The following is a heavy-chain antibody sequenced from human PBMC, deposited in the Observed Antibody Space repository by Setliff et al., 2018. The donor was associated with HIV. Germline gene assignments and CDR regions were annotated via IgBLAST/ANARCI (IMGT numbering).Heavy chain of an antibody. Sequence: SETLSLTCSVSGAVISRSTHHWAWIHQPPGKGLEWIGALSSNGNTYFNPTLKSRVTLSIDSSKNLFSLKLNSLTAADTAVYFCAAQDLDLVKYYYMDYWGPGALVTVSS. CDR3: AAQDLDLVKYYYMDY. J-gene: IGHJ4*02. D-gene: IGHD2-21*01. CDR1: GAVISRSTHH. CDR2: LSSNGNT. V-gene: IGHV4-39*07.